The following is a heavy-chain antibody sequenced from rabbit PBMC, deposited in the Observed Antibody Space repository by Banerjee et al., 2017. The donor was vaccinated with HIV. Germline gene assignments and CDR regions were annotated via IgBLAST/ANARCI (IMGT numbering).Heavy chain of an antibody. D-gene: IGHD6-1*01. CDR3: AKVYSYGNADL. Sequence: QEQLEESGGDLVKPGGTRTLTCTASGFSFSSSYYVCWVRQAPGKGLEWIACIYAGSSGSPYYASWASGRFTISKTSSTTVTLQMTSLTAADTATYFCAKVYSYGNADLWGQGTLVTVS. CDR2: IYAGSSGSP. CDR1: GFSFSSSYY. V-gene: IGHV1S45*01. J-gene: IGHJ3*01.